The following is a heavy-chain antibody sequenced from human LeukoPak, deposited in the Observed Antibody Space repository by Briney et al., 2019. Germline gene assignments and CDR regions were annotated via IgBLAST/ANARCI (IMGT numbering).Heavy chain of an antibody. CDR2: ISGSGGST. D-gene: IGHD2-15*01. Sequence: SGGSLRLSCVASGFTFSGYAMSWVRQAPGKGLEWVSTISGSGGSTYYADSVKGRFTISRDTSKNAVYLQMNTLRAEDTAVYYCGKTTVGYSSGRYPGWPVDYWGQGALVTVSS. CDR3: GKTTVGYSSGRYPGWPVDY. J-gene: IGHJ4*02. V-gene: IGHV3-23*01. CDR1: GFTFSGYA.